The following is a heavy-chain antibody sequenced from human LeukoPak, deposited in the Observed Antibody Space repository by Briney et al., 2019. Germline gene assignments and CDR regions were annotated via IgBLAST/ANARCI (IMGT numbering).Heavy chain of an antibody. CDR1: RFTFDDYA. D-gene: IGHD5-18*01. CDR2: ISWNSGSI. Sequence: GGSLRLSCAASRFTFDDYAMHWVRQAPGKGLEWVSGISWNSGSIGYADSVKGRFTISRDNAKNSLYLQMNSLRAEDTALYYCAKDKTRIQPQWDAFDIWGQGTMVTVSS. J-gene: IGHJ3*02. V-gene: IGHV3-9*01. CDR3: AKDKTRIQPQWDAFDI.